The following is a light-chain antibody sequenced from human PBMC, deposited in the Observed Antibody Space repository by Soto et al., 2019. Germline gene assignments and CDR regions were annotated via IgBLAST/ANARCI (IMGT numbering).Light chain of an antibody. V-gene: IGKV3-15*01. CDR2: GAS. J-gene: IGKJ1*01. CDR3: QQYDSSPRT. Sequence: EIVLTQSPATLSLSPGERATLSCRASQSVSSYLAWYKQKPGQATRLLIYGASTRDTGIPDRVSGSGSGTEVTLTISSLQSEDFAVYYCQQYDSSPRTFGQGTKVDIK. CDR1: QSVSSY.